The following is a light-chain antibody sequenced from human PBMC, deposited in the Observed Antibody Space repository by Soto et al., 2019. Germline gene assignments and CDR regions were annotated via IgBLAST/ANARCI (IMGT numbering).Light chain of an antibody. CDR3: QQYGSSLWT. J-gene: IGKJ1*01. Sequence: EIVLTQSPGTLSLSPGERATLSCRASQSVSSSYLAWYQQKPGQAPRLLIYGASSSATGIPDRFSGSGSGTDFTLTISRLEPEDFAVYYCQQYGSSLWTFGQGTKGEIK. CDR1: QSVSSSY. CDR2: GAS. V-gene: IGKV3-20*01.